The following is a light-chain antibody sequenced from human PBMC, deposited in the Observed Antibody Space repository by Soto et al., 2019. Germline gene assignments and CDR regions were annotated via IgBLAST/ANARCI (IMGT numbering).Light chain of an antibody. CDR2: WAS. J-gene: IGKJ4*01. V-gene: IGKV4-1*01. Sequence: DIVMTQSPDSLAVSLGERATINCKSSQSVLYSSNNKNSVAWYQQKPGQPPQLLIYWASTRESGVPERFSGSGSGTDFTLTISSLEAEDVAFYWCQQYFDVPFTFGGGTKVDIK. CDR1: QSVLYSSNNKNS. CDR3: QQYFDVPFT.